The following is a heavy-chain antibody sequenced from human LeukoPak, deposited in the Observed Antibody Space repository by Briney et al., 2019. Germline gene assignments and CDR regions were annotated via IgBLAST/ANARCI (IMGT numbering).Heavy chain of an antibody. CDR3: ARGGILTGTNWFDP. CDR2: IRYSGST. Sequence: LETLPLTCTVSGYSISSGYHWSWIRQPPGKGLEWIGHIRYSGSTNYDPFLKSRVTISVDTSKNQFSLKLSSVTAADTAVYYCARGGILTGTNWFDPWGQGTLVTVSS. J-gene: IGHJ5*02. V-gene: IGHV4-59*01. D-gene: IGHD1-7*01. CDR1: GYSISSGYH.